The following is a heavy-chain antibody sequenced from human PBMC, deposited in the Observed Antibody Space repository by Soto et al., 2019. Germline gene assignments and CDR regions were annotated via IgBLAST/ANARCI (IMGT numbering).Heavy chain of an antibody. Sequence: RGESLKISCTGFGYSFTTFWISWVRQMPGKGLEWMGTIDPRDSYTSYSPSFQGHVTISADKSIGTAYLHWGSLQASDTAMYFCARLFCTSGSHCDSWFDPWGQGTLVTVSS. CDR2: IDPRDSYT. D-gene: IGHD2-21*01. J-gene: IGHJ5*02. CDR3: ARLFCTSGSHCDSWFDP. V-gene: IGHV5-10-1*01. CDR1: GYSFTTFW.